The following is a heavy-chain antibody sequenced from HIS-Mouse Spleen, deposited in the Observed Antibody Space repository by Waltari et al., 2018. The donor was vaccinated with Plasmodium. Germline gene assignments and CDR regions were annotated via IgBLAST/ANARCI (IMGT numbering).Heavy chain of an antibody. CDR3: ARGGYSSSSYYFDY. V-gene: IGHV4-59*01. D-gene: IGHD6-6*01. J-gene: IGHJ4*02. CDR1: GGSISSSA. Sequence: QVQLQESGPRLVKPSETLSLPCTVSGGSISSSAWSWIRQPPGKGLEVIAYIYNSGSTNYNPSLKSRVTISVDTSKNQFSLKLSSVTAADTAVFYCARGGYSSSSYYFDYWGQGTLVTVSS. CDR2: IYNSGST.